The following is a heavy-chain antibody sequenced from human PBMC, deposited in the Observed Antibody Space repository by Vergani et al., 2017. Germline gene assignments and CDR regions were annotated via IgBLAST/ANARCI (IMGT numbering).Heavy chain of an antibody. J-gene: IGHJ6*02. Sequence: QVQLQESGPGLVKPSETLSLTCTVSGGSISSYYWSWIRQPPGKGLEWIRYIYYSGSTNYNPSLKSRVTISVDTSKNQFSLKLSSVTAADTAVYYCARGIYGDYVSYYGMDVWGQGTTVTVSS. CDR3: ARGIYGDYVSYYGMDV. D-gene: IGHD4-17*01. CDR2: IYYSGST. CDR1: GGSISSYY. V-gene: IGHV4-59*01.